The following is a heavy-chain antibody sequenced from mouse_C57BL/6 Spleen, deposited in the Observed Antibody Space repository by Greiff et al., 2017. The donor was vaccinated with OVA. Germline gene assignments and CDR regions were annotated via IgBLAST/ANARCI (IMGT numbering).Heavy chain of an antibody. CDR3: ARSGYGNWGDY. CDR2: IYPSDSET. V-gene: IGHV1-61*01. CDR1: GYTFTSYW. Sequence: QVQLQQPGAELVRPGSSVKLSCKASGYTFTSYWMDWVKQRPGQGLEWIGNIYPSDSETHYNQKFKDKATLTVDKSSSTAYMQLSSLTSEDSAVDYGARSGYGNWGDYWGQGTSVTVSS. D-gene: IGHD2-1*01. J-gene: IGHJ4*01.